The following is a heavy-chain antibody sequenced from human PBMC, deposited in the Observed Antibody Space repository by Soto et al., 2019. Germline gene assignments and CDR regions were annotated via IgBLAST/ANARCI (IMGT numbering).Heavy chain of an antibody. CDR3: ARDDPNSPALETY. J-gene: IGHJ4*02. Sequence: GGSLRLSCAASGFTVSSNYMSWVRQAPGKGLEWVSVIYSGGSTYYADSVKGRFTISRDNSKNTLYLQMNSLRAEDTAVYYCARDDPNSPALETYWGQGTLVTVSS. V-gene: IGHV3-53*01. D-gene: IGHD2-2*01. CDR2: IYSGGST. CDR1: GFTVSSNY.